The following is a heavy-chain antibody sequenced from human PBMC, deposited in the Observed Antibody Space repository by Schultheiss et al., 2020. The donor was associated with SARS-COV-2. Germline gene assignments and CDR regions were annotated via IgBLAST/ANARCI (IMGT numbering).Heavy chain of an antibody. CDR3: ARESGVGITIFGVAPNYFDY. D-gene: IGHD3-3*01. V-gene: IGHV4-34*01. CDR2: INHSGST. Sequence: SQTLSLTCAVYGGSFSGYYWSWIRQPPGKGLEWIGEINHSGSTNYNPSLKSRVTISVDTSKNQFSLKLSSVTAADTAVYYCARESGVGITIFGVAPNYFDYWGQGTLVTVSS. J-gene: IGHJ4*02. CDR1: GGSFSGYY.